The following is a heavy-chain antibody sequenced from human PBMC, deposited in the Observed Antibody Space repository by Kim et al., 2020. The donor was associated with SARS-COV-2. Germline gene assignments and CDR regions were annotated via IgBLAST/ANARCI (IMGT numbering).Heavy chain of an antibody. V-gene: IGHV3-13*01. CDR1: GFTFSSYD. Sequence: GGSLRLSCAASGFTFSSYDMHWVRQATGKGLEWVSAIGTAGDTYYPGSVKGRFTISRENAKNSLYLQMNSLRAGDTAVYYCARGANVLRYFDWLPEPDLGVWGQGTTVTVSS. CDR2: IGTAGDT. J-gene: IGHJ6*02. CDR3: ARGANVLRYFDWLPEPDLGV. D-gene: IGHD3-9*01.